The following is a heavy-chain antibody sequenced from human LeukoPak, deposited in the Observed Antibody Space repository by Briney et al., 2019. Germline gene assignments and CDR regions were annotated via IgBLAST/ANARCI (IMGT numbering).Heavy chain of an antibody. CDR3: ARQTYDGYFDY. V-gene: IGHV4-4*02. J-gene: IGHJ4*02. Sequence: PSGTLSLTCAVSVGSISNTVDWNWVRQPPGRGLDWIGEMYHDGYNNYNPSLKSRVIISVDKSKNHFSLKLNSVTAADTAVYYCARQTYDGYFDYWGQGTLVTVSS. D-gene: IGHD3-3*01. CDR1: VGSISNTVD. CDR2: MYHDGYN.